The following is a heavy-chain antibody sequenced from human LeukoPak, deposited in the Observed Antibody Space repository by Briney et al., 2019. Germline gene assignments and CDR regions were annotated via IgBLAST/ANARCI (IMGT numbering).Heavy chain of an antibody. J-gene: IGHJ4*01. CDR1: GYTFTAYN. D-gene: IGHD1-26*01. V-gene: IGHV1-2*02. CDR3: ARGAWELNLSYLDS. Sequence: GASVKVSCKASGYTFTAYNINWVRQAPGQGLEWMGWINPNNGATNYAQMFQGRVTMTRDTSVSTAYMELSSPRSDDTAVYYCARGAWELNLSYLDSWGHGTLVTVSS. CDR2: INPNNGAT.